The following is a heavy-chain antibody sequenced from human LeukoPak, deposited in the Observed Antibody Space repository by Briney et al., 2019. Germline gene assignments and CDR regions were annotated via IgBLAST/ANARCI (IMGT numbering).Heavy chain of an antibody. V-gene: IGHV1-18*01. Sequence: GASVKVSCKASGYTFSNYGITWARQAPGQGLEYMGWISASDGTTKYAQKVQGRVTMTTDTSTNTAYMELTSLTSDDTAVYYCARCGAAVTTHFSHWGQGTLVTVSS. CDR3: ARCGAAVTTHFSH. CDR1: GYTFSNYG. J-gene: IGHJ4*02. D-gene: IGHD4-17*01. CDR2: ISASDGTT.